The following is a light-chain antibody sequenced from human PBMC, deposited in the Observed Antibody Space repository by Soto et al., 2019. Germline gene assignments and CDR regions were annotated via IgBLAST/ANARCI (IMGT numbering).Light chain of an antibody. CDR2: GTS. J-gene: IGKJ2*01. V-gene: IGKV3-20*01. CDR3: QRYGSSLYT. CDR1: QSVSSSY. Sequence: EIVLTQSPGTLSLSPGERATLSCRASQSVSSSYLAWYQPKPGQAPRLLIYGTSSRATGIPDKFSGSGSGTDFTLTINRLEPEDSAVYYCQRYGSSLYTFGQGTKLEIK.